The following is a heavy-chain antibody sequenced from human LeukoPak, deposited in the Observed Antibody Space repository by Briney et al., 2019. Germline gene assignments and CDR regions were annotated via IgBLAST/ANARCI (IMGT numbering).Heavy chain of an antibody. CDR3: ARVRDGYTAAYDI. V-gene: IGHV1-46*01. CDR2: IKPSGGDT. Sequence: ASVKVSCKTSGYTFTDYNLHWVRQAPGQRLEGMGIIKPSGGDTSYAQTFQGRVFMTRDTSTSTVYMELSSLKSEDTAVYYCARVRDGYTAAYDIWGQGTMVTVSS. D-gene: IGHD5-24*01. CDR1: GYTFTDYN. J-gene: IGHJ3*02.